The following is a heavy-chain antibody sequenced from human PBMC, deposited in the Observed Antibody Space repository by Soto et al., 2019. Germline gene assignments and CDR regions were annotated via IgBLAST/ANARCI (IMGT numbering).Heavy chain of an antibody. D-gene: IGHD3-10*01. CDR2: IYYSGST. V-gene: IGHV4-59*01. CDR3: ARGNIHYYYYYFMDA. Sequence: SETLSLTCTVSCGSISSYYWSWIRQPPGKGLEWIGYIYYSGSTNYNPSLKSRVTISVDTSKNQFSLKLSSVTAADTAVYYCARGNIHYYYYYFMDARGKGTTVTVSS. J-gene: IGHJ6*03. CDR1: CGSISSYY.